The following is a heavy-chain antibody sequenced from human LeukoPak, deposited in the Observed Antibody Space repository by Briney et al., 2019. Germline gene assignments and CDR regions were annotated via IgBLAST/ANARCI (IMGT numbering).Heavy chain of an antibody. CDR2: IYYSGST. CDR1: GGSISSYY. D-gene: IGHD3-3*01. V-gene: IGHV4-59*01. J-gene: IGHJ3*02. Sequence: SETLSLTCTVSGGSISSYYWSWIRQPPGKGLEWIGYIYYSGSTNYNPSLKSRVTISADTSKNQFSLKLSSVTAADTAVYYCARVGGITIFGVVTYAFDIWGQGTMVTVSS. CDR3: ARVGGITIFGVVTYAFDI.